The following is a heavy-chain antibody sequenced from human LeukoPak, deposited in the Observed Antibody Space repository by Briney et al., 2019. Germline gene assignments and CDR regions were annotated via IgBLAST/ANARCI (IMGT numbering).Heavy chain of an antibody. CDR2: INHSGST. CDR1: GGSFSGYY. V-gene: IGHV4-34*01. Sequence: SETLSLTCAVYGGSFSGYYWSWIRQPPGKGLEWIGEINHSGSTNYNPSLKSRVTISVDTSKNQFSLKLSSVTAADTAVYYCARGRKVGRIAVAGTFDYWGQGTLVTVPS. J-gene: IGHJ4*02. CDR3: ARGRKVGRIAVAGTFDY. D-gene: IGHD6-19*01.